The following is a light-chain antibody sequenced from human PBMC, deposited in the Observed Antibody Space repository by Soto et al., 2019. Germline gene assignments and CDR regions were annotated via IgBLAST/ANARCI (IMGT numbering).Light chain of an antibody. CDR1: QTIPRW. J-gene: IGKJ1*01. Sequence: DIQMTQSPSTLSASVGDRVTITCRASQTIPRWMAWYQQKPGKAPKLLIYDASPLESGAPSRFSGSLSATEFALTISSLQPDDFATYYCQQYNSYSWTFGQGTNVDIK. V-gene: IGKV1-5*01. CDR2: DAS. CDR3: QQYNSYSWT.